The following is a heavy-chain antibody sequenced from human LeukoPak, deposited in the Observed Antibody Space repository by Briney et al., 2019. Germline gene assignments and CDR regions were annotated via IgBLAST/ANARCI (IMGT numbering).Heavy chain of an antibody. J-gene: IGHJ4*02. CDR2: ISSSSSYI. CDR1: GFTLSSYS. D-gene: IGHD3-10*01. Sequence: GGSLRLSCAASGFTLSSYSMNWVRQAPGKGLEWVSSISSSSSYIYYADSVKGRFTISRDNAKNSLYLQMNSLRAEDTAVYHCARDPVLLWFGAFDYWGQGTLVTVSS. CDR3: ARDPVLLWFGAFDY. V-gene: IGHV3-21*01.